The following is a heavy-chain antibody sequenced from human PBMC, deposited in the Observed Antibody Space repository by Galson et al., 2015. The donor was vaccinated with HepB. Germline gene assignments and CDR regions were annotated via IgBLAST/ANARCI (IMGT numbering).Heavy chain of an antibody. CDR3: ARETRDGYLRTWIEY. D-gene: IGHD5-24*01. Sequence: QSGAEVKKPGESLRISCKGSGYSFTNYWITWVRQMPGKGLEWMGRIDPSDSYTNYRPSFQGHVTMSADKSISTAYLQWSSLKASDTAMYYCARETRDGYLRTWIEYWGQGTLVTVSS. J-gene: IGHJ4*02. V-gene: IGHV5-10-1*01. CDR1: GYSFTNYW. CDR2: IDPSDSYT.